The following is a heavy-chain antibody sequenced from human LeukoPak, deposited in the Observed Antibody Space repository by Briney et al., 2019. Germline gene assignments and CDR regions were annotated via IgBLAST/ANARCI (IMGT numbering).Heavy chain of an antibody. J-gene: IGHJ6*02. CDR2: MNLNSGNT. Sequence: ASVKVSCKASGYTFTSYDINWVRQATGQGLEWMGWMNLNSGNTGYAQKFQGRVTMTRNTSISTAYMELSSLRSEDTAVYYCARPRGIVVVPAAMSYYGMDVWGQGTTVTVSS. D-gene: IGHD2-2*01. V-gene: IGHV1-8*01. CDR1: GYTFTSYD. CDR3: ARPRGIVVVPAAMSYYGMDV.